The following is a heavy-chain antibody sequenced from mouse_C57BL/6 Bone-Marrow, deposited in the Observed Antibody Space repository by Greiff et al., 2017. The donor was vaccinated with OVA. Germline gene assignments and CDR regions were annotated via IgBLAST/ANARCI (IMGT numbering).Heavy chain of an antibody. CDR2: INPSSGYT. CDR3: ARERGNYGAMDY. D-gene: IGHD2-1*01. Sequence: VQGVESGAELARPGASVKMSCKASGYTFTSYTMHWVKQRPGQGLEWIGYINPSSGYTKYNQKFKDKATLTADKSSSTAYMQLSSLTSEDSAVYYCARERGNYGAMDYWGQGTSVTVSS. CDR1: GYTFTSYT. J-gene: IGHJ4*01. V-gene: IGHV1-4*01.